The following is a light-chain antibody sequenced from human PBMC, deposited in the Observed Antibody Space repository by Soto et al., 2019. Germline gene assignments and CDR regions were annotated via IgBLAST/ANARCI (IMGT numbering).Light chain of an antibody. V-gene: IGKV2-28*01. CDR2: LGS. J-gene: IGKJ1*01. CDR3: MQPLQSST. Sequence: DIVMTQSPLSLPVTPGEPASISCSSSQSLLHSNGYNYLDWYLQKPGQSPQLLIYLGSNRASGVPDRFSGSGSGTDFTLKISRVEAEDVGVYYCMQPLQSSTFGQGTKVDIK. CDR1: QSLLHSNGYNY.